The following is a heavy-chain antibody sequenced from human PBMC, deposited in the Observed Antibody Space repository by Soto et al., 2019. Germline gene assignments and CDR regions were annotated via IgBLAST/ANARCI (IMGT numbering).Heavy chain of an antibody. J-gene: IGHJ6*02. CDR3: ARTDCSSTSCYNYYYYGMDV. CDR1: GYSFTKYG. CDR2: INPGNGDT. V-gene: IGHV1-3*01. Sequence: ASVKVSCKTSGYSFTKYGLHWVRQAPGQRLEWMGWINPGNGDTKYSQKFQGRVTITRDTSATTAYMELSSLRSEYSAVFYCARTDCSSTSCYNYYYYGMDVWGQGTTVTVSS. D-gene: IGHD2-2*01.